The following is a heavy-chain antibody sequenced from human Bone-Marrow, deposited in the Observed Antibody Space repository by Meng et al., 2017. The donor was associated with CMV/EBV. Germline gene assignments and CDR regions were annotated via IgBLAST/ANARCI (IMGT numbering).Heavy chain of an antibody. CDR1: GGSISSYY. Sequence: SETLSLTCTVSGGSISSYYWSWIRQPAGKGLEWIGRIYTSGSTNYNPSLKSRVTISVDTSKNQFSLKLSSVTAADTAVYYCARRSAVAHPFDYWGQGTLVTVSS. CDR2: IYTSGST. V-gene: IGHV4-4*07. J-gene: IGHJ4*02. CDR3: ARRSAVAHPFDY. D-gene: IGHD6-19*01.